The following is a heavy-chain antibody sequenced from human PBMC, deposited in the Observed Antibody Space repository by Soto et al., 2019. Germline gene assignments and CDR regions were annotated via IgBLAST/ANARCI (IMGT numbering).Heavy chain of an antibody. D-gene: IGHD2-21*02. J-gene: IGHJ3*02. Sequence: QVQLVQSGAEVKKPEASVKVSCKASGYTFTSYYKHWVRQAPGQGLEWMGIVRASGGSTTYAQKCQGRDTMTRDTSTSTVYMELSSLRSEDTAVYYCARDIPSCGGVCHDALDIWGQGTMVTVSS. CDR1: GYTFTSYY. CDR2: VRASGGST. CDR3: ARDIPSCGGVCHDALDI. V-gene: IGHV1-46*01.